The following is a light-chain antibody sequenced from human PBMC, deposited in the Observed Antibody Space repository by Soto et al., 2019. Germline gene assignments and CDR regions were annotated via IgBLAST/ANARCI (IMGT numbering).Light chain of an antibody. CDR2: RNN. Sequence: QSVLTQPPSASGTPGQRVTISCSGSSSNIGSNYVYWYQQLPGTAPKLLIYRNNQRPSGVPDRFSGSKSGTSAPLAISGRRSEDEADYYCAAWDDSLSGFVVFGGGTKVTVL. CDR1: SSNIGSNY. CDR3: AAWDDSLSGFVV. V-gene: IGLV1-47*01. J-gene: IGLJ2*01.